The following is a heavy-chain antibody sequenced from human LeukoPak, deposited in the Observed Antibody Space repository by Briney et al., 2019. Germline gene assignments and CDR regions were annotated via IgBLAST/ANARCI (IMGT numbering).Heavy chain of an antibody. CDR2: IRSSDSIT. J-gene: IGHJ4*02. V-gene: IGHV3-48*04. CDR1: GFSFSRYG. CDR3: TKRADSGAHSFDY. D-gene: IGHD2-15*01. Sequence: GGSLRLSCAASGFSFSRYGMKWVRQAPGQGLEWLSYIRSSDSITYYADSVKGRFTISRDNAKKSLYLPMDSLIVEDTAVYYCTKRADSGAHSFDYWGQGTLVTVSS.